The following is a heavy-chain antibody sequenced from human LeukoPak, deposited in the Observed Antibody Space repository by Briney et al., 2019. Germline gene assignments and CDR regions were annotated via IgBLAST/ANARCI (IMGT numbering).Heavy chain of an antibody. V-gene: IGHV3-23*01. D-gene: IGHD3-3*01. J-gene: IGHJ4*02. CDR2: ISGSGAST. CDR3: AKGDPYDFWSGRGFDY. Sequence: PGGSLRLSCAASGFTFSNYAMSWVRQAPGKGLEWVSAISGSGASTYYADSVKGRFTISRDNSKNTLYLQMNSLRAEDTAVYYCAKGDPYDFWSGRGFDYWGQGTLVTVSS. CDR1: GFTFSNYA.